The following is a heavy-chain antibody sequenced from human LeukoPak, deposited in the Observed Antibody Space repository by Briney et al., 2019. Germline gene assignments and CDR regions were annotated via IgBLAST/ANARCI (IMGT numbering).Heavy chain of an antibody. Sequence: ASVKVSCKASGYTFTGYYMHWVRQAPGQGLEWMGWINPNSGGTNYAQKFQGRVTMTRDTSISTAYTELSRLRSDDTAVYYCARSSLGMITFGGVTGDAFDIWGQGTMVTVSS. CDR3: ARSSLGMITFGGVTGDAFDI. D-gene: IGHD3-16*01. V-gene: IGHV1-2*02. CDR2: INPNSGGT. J-gene: IGHJ3*02. CDR1: GYTFTGYY.